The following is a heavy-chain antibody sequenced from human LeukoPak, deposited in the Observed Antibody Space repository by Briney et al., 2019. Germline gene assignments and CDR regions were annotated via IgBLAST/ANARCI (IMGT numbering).Heavy chain of an antibody. CDR1: GYTFTSYY. J-gene: IGHJ4*02. Sequence: ASVKVSCKASGYTFTSYYMHWVRQAPGQGLEWMGIINPSGGSTSYAQKFQGRVTMTRDTSTSAVYMELSSLRSEDTAVYYCQAAGTSSFDYWGQGTLVTVSS. CDR3: QAAGTSSFDY. D-gene: IGHD6-13*01. CDR2: INPSGGST. V-gene: IGHV1-46*01.